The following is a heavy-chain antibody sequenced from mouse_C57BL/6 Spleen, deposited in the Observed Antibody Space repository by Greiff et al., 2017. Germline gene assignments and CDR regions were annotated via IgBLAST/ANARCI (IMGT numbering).Heavy chain of an antibody. CDR3: ARGGLGYGSSSYFDV. D-gene: IGHD1-1*01. V-gene: IGHV1-63*01. CDR1: GYTFTNYW. Sequence: QVQLQQSGAELVRPGTSVKMSCKASGYTFTNYWIGWAKQRPGHGLEWIGDIYPGGGYTNYNEKFKGKATLTADKSSSTAYMQFSSLTSEDSAIYYWARGGLGYGSSSYFDVWGTGTTVTVSS. CDR2: IYPGGGYT. J-gene: IGHJ1*03.